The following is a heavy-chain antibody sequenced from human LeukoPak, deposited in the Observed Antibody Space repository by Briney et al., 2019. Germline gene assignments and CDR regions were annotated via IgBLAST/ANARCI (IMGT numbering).Heavy chain of an antibody. CDR1: GFTFSSYA. V-gene: IGHV3-23*01. CDR3: AKPRGYSYGADY. D-gene: IGHD5-18*01. CDR2: INGSGGST. J-gene: IGHJ4*02. Sequence: GASLTLSCAASGFTFSSYAMSWLRQAPGKGLEWVSAINGSGGSTYYADSVKGRFTISRDNSKNTLYLQMNSLRAEDTAVYYCAKPRGYSYGADYWGQGTLVTVSS.